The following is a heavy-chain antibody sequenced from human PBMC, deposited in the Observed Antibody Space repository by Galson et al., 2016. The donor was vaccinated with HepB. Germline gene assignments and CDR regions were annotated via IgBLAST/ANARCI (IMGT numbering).Heavy chain of an antibody. V-gene: IGHV5-51*01. CDR2: IYPGDSDT. J-gene: IGHJ4*02. Sequence: QSGAEVKKPGESLKISCKGSGYSFTSYWIGWVRQMPGKGLEWMGIIYPGDSDTRYSPSFQGQVTISADKSISTAYLQWSSLKASDTAMYYCPRHAATVTTAVYYFDYCGQGTLVTVSA. CDR1: GYSFTSYW. D-gene: IGHD4-17*01. CDR3: PRHAATVTTAVYYFDY.